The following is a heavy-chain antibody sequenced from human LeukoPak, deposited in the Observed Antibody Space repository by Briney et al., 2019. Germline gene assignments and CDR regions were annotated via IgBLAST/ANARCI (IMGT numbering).Heavy chain of an antibody. D-gene: IGHD5-18*01. Sequence: ASVKVSCKASGYTFTSYDINWVRQATGQGLEWMGWMNPNSGNTGYAQKFQGRVTITRNTSISTAYMELSSLRSEDTAVYYCARGQKGLPYYYYMDVWGKGTTVTVSS. V-gene: IGHV1-8*03. J-gene: IGHJ6*03. CDR1: GYTFTSYD. CDR2: MNPNSGNT. CDR3: ARGQKGLPYYYYMDV.